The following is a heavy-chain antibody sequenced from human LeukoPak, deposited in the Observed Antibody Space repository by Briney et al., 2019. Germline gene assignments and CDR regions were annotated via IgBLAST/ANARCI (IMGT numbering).Heavy chain of an antibody. D-gene: IGHD6-19*01. CDR2: ISGSGVNT. J-gene: IGHJ4*02. CDR1: GFTFNNYG. Sequence: GGSLRLSCVASGFTFNNYGMNWVRLTPGKGLEWVSGISGSGVNTWYTDSLKGRFTVSRDNSKNTVFLQMNSLTDEEAALYFCARSWYNSGSLLRFFDSWGQGTLVTVSS. CDR3: ARSWYNSGSLLRFFDS. V-gene: IGHV3-23*01.